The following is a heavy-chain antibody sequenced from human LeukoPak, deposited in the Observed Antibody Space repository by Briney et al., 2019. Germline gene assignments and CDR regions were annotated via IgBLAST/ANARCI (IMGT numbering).Heavy chain of an antibody. J-gene: IGHJ4*02. CDR3: ARTFAAAHIDY. V-gene: IGHV3-74*01. CDR2: IKSDGSST. D-gene: IGHD2-15*01. CDR1: GFTFSGYW. Sequence: GGTLRLSCAASGFTFSGYWMHWVRQTPGKGLVWVSRIKSDGSSTTYADSVKGRFTISRDNARNTLYLEMNSLRAEDTAVYYCARTFAAAHIDYWGQGTLVSVS.